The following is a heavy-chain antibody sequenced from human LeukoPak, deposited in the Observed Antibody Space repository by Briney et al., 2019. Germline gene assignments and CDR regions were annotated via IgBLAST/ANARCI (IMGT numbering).Heavy chain of an antibody. J-gene: IGHJ4*02. V-gene: IGHV3-43D*03. CDR3: AKDIASGWYPKGIDY. Sequence: GGSLRLSCAASGFTLDDYAMHWVRHAPGKGLEWVSLISWDGGSTYYADSAKGRFTISRDNSKNSLYLQMNSLRAEDTALYYCAKDIASGWYPKGIDYWGQGTLVTVSS. CDR1: GFTLDDYA. CDR2: ISWDGGST. D-gene: IGHD6-19*01.